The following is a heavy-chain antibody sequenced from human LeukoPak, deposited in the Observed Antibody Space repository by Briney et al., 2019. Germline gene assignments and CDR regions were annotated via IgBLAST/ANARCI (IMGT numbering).Heavy chain of an antibody. J-gene: IGHJ4*02. V-gene: IGHV3-66*01. CDR2: IYSGGAT. CDR1: GLTVSNNY. D-gene: IGHD6-6*01. CDR3: ARDPPAVAANTYG. Sequence: GGSLRLSCAASGLTVSNNYMRWVRQAPGKGLEWVSLIYSGGATFYADAVKGRFTISRDGSKNTLYLQMNSLRAEDTAVYYCARDPPAVAANTYGWGQGTLVTVSS.